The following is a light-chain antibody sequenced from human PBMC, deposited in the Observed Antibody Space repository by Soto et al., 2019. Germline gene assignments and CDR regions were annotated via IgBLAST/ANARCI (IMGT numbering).Light chain of an antibody. V-gene: IGKV3-15*01. Sequence: EIVLTQSPGTLSLSPGERATLSCRASQSVSSSYLGWYQQKPGQAPRLLIYDASTRATGIPARFSGSGSGTGFTLTISSLQSEDFAIYYCHQYNNWPPYTFGQGTKLEIK. J-gene: IGKJ2*01. CDR1: QSVSSSY. CDR2: DAS. CDR3: HQYNNWPPYT.